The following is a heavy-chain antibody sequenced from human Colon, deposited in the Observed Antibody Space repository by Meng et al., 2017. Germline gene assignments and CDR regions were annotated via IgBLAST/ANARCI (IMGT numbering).Heavy chain of an antibody. D-gene: IGHD6-19*01. CDR1: GFTLSSHG. CDR2: IWFDGSNG. CDR3: ARDGGLGFDY. J-gene: IGHJ4*02. V-gene: IGHV3-33*01. Sequence: GESLKISCAASGFTLSSHGMHWVRQAPGKGLEWVAIIWFDGSNGVYADSVKGRFTISRDNSKNTVYLQMTSLSAEDTAVYYCARDGGLGFDYWGQGTPVTVSS.